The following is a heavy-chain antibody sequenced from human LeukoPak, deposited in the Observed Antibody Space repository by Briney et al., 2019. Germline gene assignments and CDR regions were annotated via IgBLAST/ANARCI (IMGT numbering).Heavy chain of an antibody. D-gene: IGHD2-15*01. CDR3: ARGLDIVVVVAATNYGMDV. J-gene: IGHJ6*02. CDR1: GGSFSGYY. CDR2: INHSGST. Sequence: PSETLSLTCAVYGGSFSGYYWSWIRQPPGKGLEWIGEINHSGSTNYNPSLKSRVTISVGTSKNQFSLKLSSVTAADTAVYYCARGLDIVVVVAATNYGMDVWGQGTTVTVSS. V-gene: IGHV4-34*01.